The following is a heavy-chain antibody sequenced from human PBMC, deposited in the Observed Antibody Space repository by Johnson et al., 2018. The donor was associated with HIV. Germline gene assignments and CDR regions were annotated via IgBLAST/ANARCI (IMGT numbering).Heavy chain of an antibody. CDR2: INWNGGNT. J-gene: IGHJ3*02. CDR3: AKVGVGATGAFDI. Sequence: VQLVESGGGVVRPGGSLRLSCAASGFTFDDYGMNWVRQAPGKGLEWVSTINWNGGNTGYADSVKGRFTISRDNSKNTLYLQMNSLRAEDTAVYYCAKVGVGATGAFDIWGQGTMVTVSS. D-gene: IGHD1-26*01. CDR1: GFTFDDYG. V-gene: IGHV3-20*04.